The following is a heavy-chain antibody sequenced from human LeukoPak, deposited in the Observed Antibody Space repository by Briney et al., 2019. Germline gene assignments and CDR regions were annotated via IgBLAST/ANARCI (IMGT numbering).Heavy chain of an antibody. CDR1: GYKLTNNW. CDR2: IYPGYCDA. CDR3: VRFALTSSLDH. Sequence: GESLKISCKISGYKLTNNWIGWVRQVPGKGLEWMGRIYPGYCDAKYSPPFQGQLALSVDAAISTAYLQLSGLRASDSAIYYCVRFALTSSLDHWGQGTLVSVSS. J-gene: IGHJ5*02. V-gene: IGHV5-51*01. D-gene: IGHD6-13*01.